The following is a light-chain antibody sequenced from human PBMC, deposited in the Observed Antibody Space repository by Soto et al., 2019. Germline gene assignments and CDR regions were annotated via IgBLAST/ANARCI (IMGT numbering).Light chain of an antibody. J-gene: IGKJ1*01. V-gene: IGKV3-11*01. CDR1: QSVDNY. CDR2: DAS. Sequence: EIVLTQSPATLSLSPGERATLSCRASQSVDNYLDWYQQKPGQAPRLLIYDASNRATGIPARFSGSGSGTDFTLTISSLEPEDFAVYYCQQRQTFGQGTKVDIK. CDR3: QQRQT.